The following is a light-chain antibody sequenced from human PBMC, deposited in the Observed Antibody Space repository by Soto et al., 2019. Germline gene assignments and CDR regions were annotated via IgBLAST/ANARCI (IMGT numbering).Light chain of an antibody. CDR3: QHYNSYSEA. V-gene: IGKV1-5*03. J-gene: IGKJ1*01. Sequence: DIQMTQSPSTLSASVGDRFTITCLAIQSLNSLLAWYQQKPGKAPKLLIYKASTLKSGVPSRFRGSGSGTEFTLTISSLQPDDFATYYCQHYNSYSEAFGQGTKVDIK. CDR1: QSLNSL. CDR2: KAS.